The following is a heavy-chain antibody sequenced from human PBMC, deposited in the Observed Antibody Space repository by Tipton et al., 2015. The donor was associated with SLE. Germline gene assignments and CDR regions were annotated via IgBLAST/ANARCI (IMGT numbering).Heavy chain of an antibody. V-gene: IGHV1-69*05. CDR1: GGTFSSYA. Sequence: QLVQSGAEVKKPWSSVKVSCKASGGTFSSYAISWVRQAPGQGLEWMGGIIPIFGTANYAQKFQGRVTITTDESTTTAYMELSSLRSDDTAVYYCASPYDYVDYWGQGTLVTVSS. J-gene: IGHJ4*02. CDR3: ASPYDYVDY. D-gene: IGHD3-16*01. CDR2: IIPIFGTA.